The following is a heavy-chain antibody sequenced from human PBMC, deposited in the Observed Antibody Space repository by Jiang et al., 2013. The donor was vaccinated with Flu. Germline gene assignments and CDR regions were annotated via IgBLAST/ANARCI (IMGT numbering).Heavy chain of an antibody. CDR3: ARATSSSWFKLAWFDP. CDR2: INPNSGGT. Sequence: LEWMGWINPNSGGTNYAQKFQGWVTMTRDTSISTAYMELSRLRSDDTAVYYCARATSSSWFKLAWFDPWGQGTLVTVSS. V-gene: IGHV1-2*04. D-gene: IGHD6-13*01. J-gene: IGHJ5*02.